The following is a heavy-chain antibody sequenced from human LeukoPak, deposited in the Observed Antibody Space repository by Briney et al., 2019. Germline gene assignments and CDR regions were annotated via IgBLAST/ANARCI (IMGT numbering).Heavy chain of an antibody. CDR1: GFTFSSYA. Sequence: GGSLRLSCAASGFTFSSYAMHWVRQAPGKGLEYVSGINSNGGSTYYGNSVKGRFTISGDNSKNTAYLQMGSLRAEDMAVYFCAKDFRRADYYDSSGYYRMIDYWGQGTLVTGSS. CDR2: INSNGGST. D-gene: IGHD3-22*01. CDR3: AKDFRRADYYDSSGYYRMIDY. V-gene: IGHV3-64*01. J-gene: IGHJ4*02.